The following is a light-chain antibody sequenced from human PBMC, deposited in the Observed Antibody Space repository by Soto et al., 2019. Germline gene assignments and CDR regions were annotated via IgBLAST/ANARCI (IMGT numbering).Light chain of an antibody. CDR2: EVS. V-gene: IGLV2-14*01. J-gene: IGLJ1*01. CDR3: TSFTYSNTLSYL. CDR1: NSDIGSYNY. Sequence: QSALTQPASVSGSSGQSITISCSGTNSDIGSYNYVSWYLQHPGKAPKLIVFEVSNRPSGISDRFSGSKSGNTAYLTISGLHTEDEAVYYCTSFTYSNTLSYLFGTGNKVTVL.